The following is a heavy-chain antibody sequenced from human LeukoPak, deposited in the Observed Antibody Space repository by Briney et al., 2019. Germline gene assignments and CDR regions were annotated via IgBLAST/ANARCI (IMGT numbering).Heavy chain of an antibody. J-gene: IGHJ6*03. D-gene: IGHD4-17*01. V-gene: IGHV1-69*13. CDR1: GYTFTSYG. CDR2: IIPIFGTA. Sequence: SVKVSCKASGYTFTSYGISWVRQAPGQGLEWMGGIIPIFGTANYAQKFQGRVTITADESTSTAYMELSSLRSEDTAVYYCARGDYGDYFGYYMDVWGKGTTVTISS. CDR3: ARGDYGDYFGYYMDV.